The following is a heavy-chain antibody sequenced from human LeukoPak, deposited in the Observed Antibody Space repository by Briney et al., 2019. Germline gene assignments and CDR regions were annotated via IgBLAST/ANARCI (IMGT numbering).Heavy chain of an antibody. CDR3: ARSQDSGYDFDF. Sequence: NRGESLKISCKGSGYTFSNYWIAWVRQTSGKGLEWMGIIYPGDSDTRYSPSFQGQVTLSADKSTNTAHLQWSSLKASDTAIYYCARSQDSGYDFDFWGQGTLVTVSS. J-gene: IGHJ4*02. CDR2: IYPGDSDT. D-gene: IGHD5-12*01. V-gene: IGHV5-51*01. CDR1: GYTFSNYW.